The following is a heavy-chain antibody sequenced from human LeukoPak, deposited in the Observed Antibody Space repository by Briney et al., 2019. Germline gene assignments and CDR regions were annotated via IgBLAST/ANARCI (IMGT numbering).Heavy chain of an antibody. Sequence: SGTLSLTCVVSGGSISSSNWWSWVRQPPGKGLEWIGEIYHSGSTNYNPSLKSRVTISVDKSKNQFSLKLSSVTAADTAVYFCARARYSGNYDTLTGYYPSPYGMDVWGQGTTVTVSS. CDR1: GGSISSSNW. V-gene: IGHV4-4*02. J-gene: IGHJ6*02. D-gene: IGHD3-9*01. CDR2: IYHSGST. CDR3: ARARYSGNYDTLTGYYPSPYGMDV.